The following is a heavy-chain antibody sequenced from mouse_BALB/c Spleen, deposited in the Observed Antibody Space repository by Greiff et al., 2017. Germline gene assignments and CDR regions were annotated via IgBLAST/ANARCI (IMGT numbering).Heavy chain of an antibody. V-gene: IGHV1-67*01. J-gene: IGHJ1*01. Sequence: VQLVESGPELVRPGVSVKISCKGSGYTFTDYAMHWVKQSHAKSLEWIGVISTYSGNTNYNQKFKGKATMTVDKSSSTAYMELARLTSEDSAIYYCASPYYGSNWYFDVWGAGTTVTVSS. CDR2: ISTYSGNT. CDR1: GYTFTDYA. CDR3: ASPYYGSNWYFDV. D-gene: IGHD1-1*01.